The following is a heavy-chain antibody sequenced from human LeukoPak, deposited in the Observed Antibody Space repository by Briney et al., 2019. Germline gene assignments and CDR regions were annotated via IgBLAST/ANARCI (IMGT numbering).Heavy chain of an antibody. CDR2: IRYDGSNK. J-gene: IGHJ3*02. V-gene: IGHV3-30*02. CDR3: AKEDITENAFYI. D-gene: IGHD2-15*01. Sequence: GGSLRLSCAASGFTFSSYCMHWVRQPPGKGLEWVSFIRYDGSNKYYTNSMKGRSTISRDTSKHTLYLQMNSLRAEDTAVYYCAKEDITENAFYIWGEGTMVTVSS. CDR1: GFTFSSYC.